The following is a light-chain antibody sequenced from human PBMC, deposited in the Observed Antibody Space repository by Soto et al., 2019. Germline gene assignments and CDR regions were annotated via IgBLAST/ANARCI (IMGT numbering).Light chain of an antibody. CDR2: ASS. CDR3: QQFGISPRT. Sequence: EIVLTQSPGTLSLSPGERATLSCRASQSFRSDFLAWYQQKPGQAPRLLIYASSTRATGIPDRFSGSGSGTDFTLTITRLEPEDFAVYYCQQFGISPRTFGQGTKLE. CDR1: QSFRSDF. J-gene: IGKJ2*01. V-gene: IGKV3-20*01.